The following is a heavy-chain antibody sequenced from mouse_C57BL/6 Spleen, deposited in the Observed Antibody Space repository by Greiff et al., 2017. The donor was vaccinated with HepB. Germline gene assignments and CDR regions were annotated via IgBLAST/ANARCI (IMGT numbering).Heavy chain of an antibody. J-gene: IGHJ2*01. CDR2: ISSGGSYT. CDR1: GFTFSSYG. Sequence: DVKLLESGGDLVKPGGSLKLSCAASGFTFSSYGMSWVRQTPDKRLEWVATISSGGSYTYYPDSVKGRFTISRDNAKNTLYLQMSSLKSEDTAMYYCARRNYYGSSYGFDYWGQGTTLTVSS. V-gene: IGHV5-6*02. D-gene: IGHD1-1*01. CDR3: ARRNYYGSSYGFDY.